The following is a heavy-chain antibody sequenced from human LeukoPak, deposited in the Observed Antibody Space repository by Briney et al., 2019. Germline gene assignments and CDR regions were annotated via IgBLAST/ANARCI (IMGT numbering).Heavy chain of an antibody. D-gene: IGHD2-2*01. CDR1: GFTFSRYA. CDR2: ISGSGATT. J-gene: IGHJ3*01. Sequence: GGSLRLSCAASGFTFSRYAMSWVRQAPGKGLEWVSAISGSGATTYYADSVKGRFTISRDNSKNTLYLQMNSLRAEDTAVYYCAKDLVGVPADAFDVWGQGTMVTVSS. CDR3: AKDLVGVPADAFDV. V-gene: IGHV3-23*01.